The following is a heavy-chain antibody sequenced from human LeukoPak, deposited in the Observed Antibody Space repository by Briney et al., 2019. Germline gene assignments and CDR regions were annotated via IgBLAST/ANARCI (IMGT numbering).Heavy chain of an antibody. Sequence: PSETLSLTCTVSGGSISSYYWSWIRQPPGKGLEWIGYIYYSGSTNYNPSLKSRVTISVDTSKNQFSLKLSSVTAADTAVYYCARQGLRSDAFDIWGQGTMVTVSS. CDR2: IYYSGST. D-gene: IGHD3-10*02. V-gene: IGHV4-59*08. J-gene: IGHJ3*02. CDR1: GGSISSYY. CDR3: ARQGLRSDAFDI.